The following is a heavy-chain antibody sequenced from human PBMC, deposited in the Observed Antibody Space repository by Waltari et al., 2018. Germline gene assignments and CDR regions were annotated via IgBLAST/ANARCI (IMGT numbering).Heavy chain of an antibody. J-gene: IGHJ4*02. CDR1: GFTFSSYA. V-gene: IGHV3-23*04. CDR2: IGGSGGST. CDR3: AKDTPTRSSSPHY. D-gene: IGHD6-6*01. Sequence: EVQLVESGGGLVQPGGSLRLSCAASGFTFSSYAMSWVRRAPGRGLGWVSAIGGSGGSTYYADSVKGRFTISRDNSKNTLYLQMNSLRAEDTAVYYCAKDTPTRSSSPHYWGQGTLVTVSS.